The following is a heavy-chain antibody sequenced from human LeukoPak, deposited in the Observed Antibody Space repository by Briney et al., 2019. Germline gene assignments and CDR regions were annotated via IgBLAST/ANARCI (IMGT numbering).Heavy chain of an antibody. CDR2: INWNGGST. Sequence: GGSLRLSCATSGFTFDDAMHWVRQAPGKGLEWVSLINWNGGSTYYADSVKGRFTISRDNSKNSLYLQMNRLRAEDTALYYCAKEPREDYSYYMDVWGKGTTVTVSS. D-gene: IGHD1-26*01. V-gene: IGHV3-43D*03. CDR1: GFTFDDA. J-gene: IGHJ6*03. CDR3: AKEPREDYSYYMDV.